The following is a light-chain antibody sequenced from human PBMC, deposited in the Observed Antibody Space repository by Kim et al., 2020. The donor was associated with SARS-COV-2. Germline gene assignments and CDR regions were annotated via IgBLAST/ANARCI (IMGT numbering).Light chain of an antibody. CDR1: SSNIGNYY. CDR3: ATWDTSLNVGL. J-gene: IGLJ2*01. CDR2: DTN. V-gene: IGLV1-51*01. Sequence: GQKVTISCSGGSSNIGNYYVYWFQQLPGAAPRLLIYDTNKRPSGIPDRFSGSQSGTSDTLRISGLQTGDEADYYCATWDTSLNVGLFGGGTQLTVL.